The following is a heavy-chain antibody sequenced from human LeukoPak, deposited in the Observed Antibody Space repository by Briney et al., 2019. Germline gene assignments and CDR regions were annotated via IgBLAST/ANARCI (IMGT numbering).Heavy chain of an antibody. CDR1: GFTFSSYE. CDR2: ISSSGSTI. D-gene: IGHD1-26*01. Sequence: PGGSLRLSCAASGFTFSSYEMNWVRQAPGKGLEWVSYISSSGSTIYYADSVKGRFTISRDNAKNPLYLQMNSLRAEDTAVYYCAHRTIVGAFDWGQGTLVTVSS. J-gene: IGHJ4*02. CDR3: AHRTIVGAFD. V-gene: IGHV3-48*03.